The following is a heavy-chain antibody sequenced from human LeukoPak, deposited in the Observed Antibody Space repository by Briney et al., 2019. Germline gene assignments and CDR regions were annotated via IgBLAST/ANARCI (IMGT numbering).Heavy chain of an antibody. V-gene: IGHV3-72*01. CDR1: GFTFSDHY. CDR3: GRVHSSSWSGAFLEN. J-gene: IGHJ4*02. D-gene: IGHD6-13*01. CDR2: VRNKANGYTT. Sequence: GGSLRLSCAASGFTFSDHYMEWVRQAPGKGLEWVGRVRNKANGYTTEYAASVKGRFTTLRDDSKNSLYLQMNSLKTEDTAVFYCGRVHSSSWSGAFLENWGQGTLVTVSS.